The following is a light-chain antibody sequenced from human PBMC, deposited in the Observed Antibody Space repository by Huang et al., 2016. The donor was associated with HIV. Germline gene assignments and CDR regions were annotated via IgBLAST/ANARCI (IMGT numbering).Light chain of an antibody. CDR1: QSVSTD. V-gene: IGKV3-15*01. CDR3: HQYNDWPRT. J-gene: IGKJ1*01. Sequence: EIVMTQSPASLPVSPGDRATLSCRARQSVSTDLAWYQKKPGQAPMLLIYGTSARATGVPPRFSGSGSGTNFTLTISSLQSEDFALYYCHQYNDWPRTFGQGTKVEVK. CDR2: GTS.